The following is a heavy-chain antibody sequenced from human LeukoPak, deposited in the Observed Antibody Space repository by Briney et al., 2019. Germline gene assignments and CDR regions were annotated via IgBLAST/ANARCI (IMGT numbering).Heavy chain of an antibody. CDR3: ARHQSYFDVLTGYSFDY. V-gene: IGHV4-34*01. CDR2: INHSGST. D-gene: IGHD3-9*01. CDR1: GGSFSGYY. J-gene: IGHJ4*02. Sequence: SETLSLTCVVYGGSFSGYYWSWIRQPPGKGLEWIGEINHSGSTNYNPSLKSRVTISVDTSTNQFSLKLSSVTAADTAVYYCARHQSYFDVLTGYSFDYWGQGILVTVSS.